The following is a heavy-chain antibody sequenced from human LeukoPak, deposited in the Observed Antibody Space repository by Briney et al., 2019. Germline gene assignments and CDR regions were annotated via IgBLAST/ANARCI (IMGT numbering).Heavy chain of an antibody. CDR2: IDWDDDK. D-gene: IGHD5-12*01. J-gene: IGHJ4*02. Sequence: SGPALVKPTQTLTLTCTFSGFSLSTSGMCVSWVRQPPGKALEWLALIDWDDDKYYSTSLKTRLTISKGTSKNQVVLTMTNMDPVDTATYYCARIAQYSGYDVFDYWGQGTLATVSS. CDR3: ARIAQYSGYDVFDY. CDR1: GFSLSTSGMC. V-gene: IGHV2-70*20.